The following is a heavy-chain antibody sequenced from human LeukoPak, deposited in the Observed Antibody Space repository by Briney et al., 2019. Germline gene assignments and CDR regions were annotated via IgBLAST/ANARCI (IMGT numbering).Heavy chain of an antibody. CDR3: ARVAGYSNWFDP. D-gene: IGHD4-11*01. V-gene: IGHV1-69*05. J-gene: IGHJ5*02. CDR2: IVPIFGTT. Sequence: ASVKVSCKASGGTFTSYSVSWVRQAPGHGLEWMGGIVPIFGTTNYAEKFKGRVTMTTDESTTIVYMELSSLRSEDTAVYYCARVAGYSNWFDPWGQGTLVTVSS. CDR1: GGTFTSYS.